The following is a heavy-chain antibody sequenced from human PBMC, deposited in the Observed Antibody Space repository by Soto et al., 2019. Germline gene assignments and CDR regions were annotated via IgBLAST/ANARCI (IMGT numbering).Heavy chain of an antibody. CDR2: INSDGSST. V-gene: IGHV3-74*01. D-gene: IGHD3-10*01. Sequence: GGSLRLSCAASGFTFSSYWMHWVRQAPGKGLVWVSRINSDGSSTSYADSVKGRFTISRDNAKNTLYLQMNSLRAEDTAVYYCARDPMTLLWFGELLAKTDGFDHWGQGTMVTV. CDR1: GFTFSSYW. J-gene: IGHJ5*02. CDR3: ARDPMTLLWFGELLAKTDGFDH.